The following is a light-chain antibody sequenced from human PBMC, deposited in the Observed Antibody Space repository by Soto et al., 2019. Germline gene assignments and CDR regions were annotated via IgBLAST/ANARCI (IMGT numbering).Light chain of an antibody. V-gene: IGKV2-28*01. Sequence: DIVMTQSPLSLPVTPGEPASISCRSSQILLHSNGNTYLDWYLQRPGQSPQLLIYWGSVRASGVPDRFSGSGSGTDFTLKISRVEAEDVGIIYCMQAHQTPLTFGGGTKVVIK. CDR2: WGS. CDR1: QILLHSNGNTY. J-gene: IGKJ4*01. CDR3: MQAHQTPLT.